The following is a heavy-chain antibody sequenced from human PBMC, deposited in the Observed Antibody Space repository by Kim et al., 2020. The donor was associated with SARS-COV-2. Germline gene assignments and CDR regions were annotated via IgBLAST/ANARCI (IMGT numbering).Heavy chain of an antibody. CDR3: ARASRDTIFFRQYYFDY. D-gene: IGHD3-9*01. V-gene: IGHV1-2*02. Sequence: QGRVTMTRDTSISTAYMELSRLRSDDTAVYYCARASRDTIFFRQYYFDYWGQGTLVTVSS. J-gene: IGHJ4*02.